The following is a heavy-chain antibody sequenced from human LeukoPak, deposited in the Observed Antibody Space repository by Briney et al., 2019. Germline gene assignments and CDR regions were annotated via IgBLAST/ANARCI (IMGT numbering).Heavy chain of an antibody. CDR3: ARDLSGVISY. V-gene: IGHV4-31*03. D-gene: IGHD3-10*01. J-gene: IGHJ4*02. CDR1: GASISSGGYY. CDR2: IYYSGST. Sequence: PSDTLSLTCTVSGASISSGGYYWSWIRQHPGKGLEWLGYIYYSGSTYYNPSLKGRVNISLDTSKNQFSLKLSSVTAADTAVYYCARDLSGVISYWGQGTLVTVSS.